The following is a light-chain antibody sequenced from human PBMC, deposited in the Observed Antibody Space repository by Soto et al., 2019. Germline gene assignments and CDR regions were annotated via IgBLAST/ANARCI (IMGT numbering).Light chain of an antibody. Sequence: QSLLTQPPSASGTPGQRVTISCSGSSSNIGSNTVNWYQQLPGTAPKLLIYTNNQRPSGVPDRFSASKSGTSASLAISGLQSEDEADYYCATWDDSLNVPVFGGGTQLTVL. CDR2: TNN. CDR1: SSNIGSNT. CDR3: ATWDDSLNVPV. J-gene: IGLJ3*02. V-gene: IGLV1-44*01.